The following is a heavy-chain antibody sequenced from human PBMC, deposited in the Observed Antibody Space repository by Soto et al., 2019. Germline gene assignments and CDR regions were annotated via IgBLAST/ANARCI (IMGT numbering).Heavy chain of an antibody. V-gene: IGHV3-23*01. CDR2: ISASGSDK. CDR3: AKTIAPAGIDALDV. J-gene: IGHJ3*01. CDR1: GFTLSSHA. D-gene: IGHD6-13*01. Sequence: EVQLLESGGDLIQAGGSLRLSCAASGFTLSSHALTWVRQGPGKGLGWVSVISASGSDKFCRDSVKGRFTISRDTSKHTLYLQMNSLRVEDTAFYYCAKTIAPAGIDALDVWGRGTMVTVSS.